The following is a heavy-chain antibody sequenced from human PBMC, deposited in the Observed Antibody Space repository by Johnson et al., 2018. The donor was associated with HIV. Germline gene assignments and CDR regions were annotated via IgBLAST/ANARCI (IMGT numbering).Heavy chain of an antibody. CDR2: IRSETYSYAT. D-gene: IGHD7-27*01. J-gene: IGHJ3*02. CDR3: AKDINWGGTAFDI. Sequence: VQLVESGGGLIQPGGSLRVSCAASGFTFSSYAMHWVRQAPGKGLEWVGRIRSETYSYATAYAASVKGRFTISRDDSQNTAYLQMNSLRAEDTAVYYCAKDINWGGTAFDIWGQGTMVTVSS. CDR1: GFTFSSYA. V-gene: IGHV3-73*01.